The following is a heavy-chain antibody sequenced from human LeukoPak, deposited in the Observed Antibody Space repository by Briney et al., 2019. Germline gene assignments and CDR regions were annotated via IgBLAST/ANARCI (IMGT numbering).Heavy chain of an antibody. D-gene: IGHD3-16*02. CDR1: GGSFSGYY. CDR3: ASGDYVSGSYRSY. J-gene: IGHJ4*02. CDR2: INHSGST. V-gene: IGHV4-34*01. Sequence: SETLSLTCAVYGGSFSGYYWSWIRQPPGKGLEWIGEINHSGSTNYNPSLKSRVTISVDTSKNQFSLKLSSVTAADTAVYYCASGDYVSGSYRSYWGQGTLVTVSS.